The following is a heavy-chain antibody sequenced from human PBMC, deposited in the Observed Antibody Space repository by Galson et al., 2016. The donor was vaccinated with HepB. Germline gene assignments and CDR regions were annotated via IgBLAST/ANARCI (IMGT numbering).Heavy chain of an antibody. V-gene: IGHV3-23*01. CDR1: GFSLSSYA. J-gene: IGHJ5*02. CDR2: ISGAGGTT. D-gene: IGHD2-15*01. CDR3: AKERGWYGGPNYGS. Sequence: SLRLSCAASGFSLSSYAMTWVRRAPGKGLEWVSDISGAGGTTHYADSVKGRFTISRDNSRDTLYLQMDRLRAADTAVYYCAKERGWYGGPNYGSWGQGTLVTVSS.